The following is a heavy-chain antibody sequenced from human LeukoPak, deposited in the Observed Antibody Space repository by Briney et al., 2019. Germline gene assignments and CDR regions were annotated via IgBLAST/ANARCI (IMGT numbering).Heavy chain of an antibody. J-gene: IGHJ5*02. Sequence: GGSLRRSCPASGFTFSTYGMHWARQAPGKGLESVTFIRFDGSNKYYADSVKGRFTISRDNSKNTLYLQMNSLRAADTAVYYCASRGITGTTSYNSFAPWGRGTLVTVSS. CDR3: ASRGITGTTSYNSFAP. V-gene: IGHV3-30*02. CDR2: IRFDGSNK. D-gene: IGHD1-7*01. CDR1: GFTFSTYG.